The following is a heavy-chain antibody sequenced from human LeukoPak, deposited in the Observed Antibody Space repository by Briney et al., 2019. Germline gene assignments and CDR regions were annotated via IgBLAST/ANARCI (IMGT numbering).Heavy chain of an antibody. D-gene: IGHD3-22*01. V-gene: IGHV1-2*02. CDR1: GYTFTGYY. CDR3: ARGQGDSSYYYYYYMDV. J-gene: IGHJ6*03. CDR2: INPNSGGT. Sequence: ASVKVSCKASGYTFTGYYMHWVRQAPGQGLEWMGWINPNSGGTNYAQKFQGRVTMTRDTSISTAYMELGRLRSDDTAVYYCARGQGDSSYYYYYYMDVWGKGTTVTVSS.